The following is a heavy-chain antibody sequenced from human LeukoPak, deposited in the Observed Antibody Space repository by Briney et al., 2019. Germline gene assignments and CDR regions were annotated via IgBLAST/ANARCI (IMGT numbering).Heavy chain of an antibody. Sequence: GGSLRLSCGASGFTFSSYAMSWVRQAPGKGLEWVSGISGSGGSTYYADSVQGRFTISRDNSKNTLYLQMNSLRAEDTAVYYCAKGVGGSGSYYKTFDYWGQGTLVTVSS. CDR2: ISGSGGST. CDR1: GFTFSSYA. V-gene: IGHV3-23*01. D-gene: IGHD3-10*01. CDR3: AKGVGGSGSYYKTFDY. J-gene: IGHJ4*02.